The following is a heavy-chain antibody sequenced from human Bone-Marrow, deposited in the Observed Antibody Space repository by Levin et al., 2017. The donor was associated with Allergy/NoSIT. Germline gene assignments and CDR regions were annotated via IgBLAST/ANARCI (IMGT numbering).Heavy chain of an antibody. CDR2: VNFNEIT. Sequence: SQTLSLTCAVDGESFSGYFWSWIRQSPGRGLEWIGQVNFNEITTYTPSLKTRLILSVDPIKRQVFLKLNSVTAADTAVYFCARGGEVPSQYYFDYWGQGTLVTVS. D-gene: IGHD1-1*01. J-gene: IGHJ4*02. CDR1: GESFSGYF. CDR3: ARGGEVPSQYYFDY. V-gene: IGHV4-34*01.